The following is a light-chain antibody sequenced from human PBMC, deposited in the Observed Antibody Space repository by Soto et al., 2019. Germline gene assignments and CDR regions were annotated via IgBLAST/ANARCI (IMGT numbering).Light chain of an antibody. V-gene: IGLV2-14*01. CDR3: SSYTSSSRLYV. CDR1: SSDVGGYNY. Sequence: QSVLTQPASVSGCPGQSITISCTGTSSDVGGYNYVSWYQQHPGKAPKLMTYDVSNRPSGVSNRFSGSKSGNTASLTISGLQADDEGDYYCSSYTSSSRLYVFGTRTKVTVL. CDR2: DVS. J-gene: IGLJ1*01.